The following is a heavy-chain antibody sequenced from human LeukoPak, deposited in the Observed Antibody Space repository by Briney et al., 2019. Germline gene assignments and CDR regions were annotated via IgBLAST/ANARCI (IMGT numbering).Heavy chain of an antibody. J-gene: IGHJ4*02. Sequence: PSETLSLTCAVYGGSFSGYYWSWIRQPPGKGLEWIGYIYYSGSTNYNPSLKSRVTISVETSKNQFSLKLSSVTAADTAVYYCARVTGYMIGDYFDYWGQGTLVTVSS. CDR1: GGSFSGYY. CDR2: IYYSGST. D-gene: IGHD3-22*01. V-gene: IGHV4-59*01. CDR3: ARVTGYMIGDYFDY.